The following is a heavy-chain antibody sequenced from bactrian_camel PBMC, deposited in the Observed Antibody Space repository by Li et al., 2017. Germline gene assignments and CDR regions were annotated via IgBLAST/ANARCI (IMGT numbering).Heavy chain of an antibody. D-gene: IGHD2*01. V-gene: IGHV3S6*01. Sequence: QLVESGGGSVQTGGSLRLSCAPSGLSVSDFSMAWLRQSPGKEREGVANIYADGTVTEYSDSVKGRFTISRDNAKNTLSLQMNSLEPEDTAMYYCAARGSFFCSYTYEFDYWGQGTQVTVS. CDR1: GLSVSDFS. J-gene: IGHJ4*01. CDR3: AARGSFFCSYTYEFDY. CDR2: IYADGTVT.